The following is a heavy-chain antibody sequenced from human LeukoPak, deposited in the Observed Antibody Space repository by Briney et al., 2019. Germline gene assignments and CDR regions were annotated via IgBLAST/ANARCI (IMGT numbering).Heavy chain of an antibody. CDR1: GVNLSSYW. CDR2: IKQDGSEE. CDR3: ARDAYYDFWSGYPRYFDY. Sequence: PGGSLRLSCAVSGVNLSSYWMSWVRQAPGKGLEWVANIKQDGSEEYYVDSVKGRFTISTDNAKNSLYLQMNSLRAEDTAVYYCARDAYYDFWSGYPRYFDYWGQGTLVTVSS. D-gene: IGHD3-3*01. J-gene: IGHJ4*02. V-gene: IGHV3-7*01.